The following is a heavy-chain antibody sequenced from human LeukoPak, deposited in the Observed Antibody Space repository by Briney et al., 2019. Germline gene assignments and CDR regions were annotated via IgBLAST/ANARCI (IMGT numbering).Heavy chain of an antibody. Sequence: GESLKSSCKGSGYSFSDFWIVCVLQMPGQGLEWMGIIYPGDSDTRYSPSFQGQVTISSDKSISTAYLQWSSLKASDTAMYYCARLGDSSSWSDPWGQGTLVTVSS. CDR3: ARLGDSSSWSDP. CDR1: GYSFSDFW. D-gene: IGHD6-13*01. J-gene: IGHJ5*02. V-gene: IGHV5-51*01. CDR2: IYPGDSDT.